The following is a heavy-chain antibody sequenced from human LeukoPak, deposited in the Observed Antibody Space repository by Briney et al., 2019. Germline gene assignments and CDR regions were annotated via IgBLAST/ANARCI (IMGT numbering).Heavy chain of an antibody. CDR3: ARLNADYGYYGPHDAFDI. Sequence: SWVRQPPGKGLEWIGEIFHSERVNYIPSLQSRVTISLDKSKNQISLEVNSVTAADTAVYYCARLNADYGYYGPHDAFDIWGQGTLVAVSS. V-gene: IGHV4/OR15-8*01. J-gene: IGHJ3*02. D-gene: IGHD4-17*01. CDR2: IFHSERV.